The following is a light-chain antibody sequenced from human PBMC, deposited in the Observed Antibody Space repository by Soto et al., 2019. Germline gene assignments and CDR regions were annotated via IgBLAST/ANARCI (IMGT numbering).Light chain of an antibody. CDR3: QQGNSFPLT. CDR2: AAT. J-gene: IGKJ3*01. V-gene: IGKV1-17*03. CDR1: QGVSNR. Sequence: DIQMTQSPSAMSASVGDRATITCRASQGVSNRLAWFQQKPGKVPERLIYAATLLQSGVPSRFSGSGSGTEFTLTISSLQPEDFATYYCQQGNSFPLTFGPGTKVDI.